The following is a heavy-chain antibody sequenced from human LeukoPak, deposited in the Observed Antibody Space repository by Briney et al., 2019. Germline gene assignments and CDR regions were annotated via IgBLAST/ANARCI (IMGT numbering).Heavy chain of an antibody. J-gene: IGHJ6*02. Sequence: ASVKVSCKVSGYTLTELSMFWVRQAPGKGLEWMGRFDPEDGKTVYAQKFQGRVTMTEDTSTDTAYMELSSLRSEDTAVYYCATGYLVTAGLMDVWGQGPTVTVSS. CDR1: GYTLTELS. CDR3: ATGYLVTAGLMDV. V-gene: IGHV1-24*01. CDR2: FDPEDGKT. D-gene: IGHD6-13*01.